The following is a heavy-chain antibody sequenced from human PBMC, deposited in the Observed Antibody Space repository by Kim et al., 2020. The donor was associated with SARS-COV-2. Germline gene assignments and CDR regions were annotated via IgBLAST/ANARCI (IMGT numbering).Heavy chain of an antibody. CDR3: AKTSGFFDV. CDR2: IKEDGSEK. Sequence: GGSLRLSCVASGFTFSTSWMTWVRQAPGKGLQWVANIKEDGSEKFYLDSVRGRFTISRDNADNSLFLQMDSLRAEDTAVYYCAKTSGFFDVWGQGTLVTV. CDR1: GFTFSTSW. D-gene: IGHD3-10*01. V-gene: IGHV3-7*01. J-gene: IGHJ4*02.